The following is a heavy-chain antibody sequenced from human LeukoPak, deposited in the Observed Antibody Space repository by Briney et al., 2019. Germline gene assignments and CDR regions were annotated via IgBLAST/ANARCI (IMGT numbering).Heavy chain of an antibody. J-gene: IGHJ4*02. CDR3: GRERGADYYDSSGYPDY. Sequence: GGSLRLSCAASGFTFSSYWMSWVRQAPGKGLEWVANIKQDGSEKYYVDSVKGRFTISRDNAKNSLYLQMSSLRAEDTAVYYCGRERGADYYDSSGYPDYWGQGTLVTVSS. D-gene: IGHD3-22*01. CDR1: GFTFSSYW. V-gene: IGHV3-7*01. CDR2: IKQDGSEK.